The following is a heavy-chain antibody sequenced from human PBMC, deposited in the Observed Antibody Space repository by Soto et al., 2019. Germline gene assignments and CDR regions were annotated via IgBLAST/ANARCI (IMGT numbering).Heavy chain of an antibody. J-gene: IGHJ5*02. D-gene: IGHD5-18*01. CDR1: GFTFTSSA. CDR3: AADRDKATVRGWFDP. Sequence: QMQLVQSGPEVKKPGTSVKVSCKASGFTFTSSAMQWVRQARGQRLEWIGWIVVGSGNTNYAQKFQERVTITRDMSTSTASMELSSLRSEDTAVYYCAADRDKATVRGWFDPWGQGTLVTVSS. CDR2: IVVGSGNT. V-gene: IGHV1-58*02.